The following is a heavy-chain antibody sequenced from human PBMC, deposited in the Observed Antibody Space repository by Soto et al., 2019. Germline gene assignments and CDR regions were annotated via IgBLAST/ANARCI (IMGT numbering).Heavy chain of an antibody. CDR3: ARGHPSFTVFGEMLYGMDV. D-gene: IGHD3-3*01. CDR2: INPNSGGT. V-gene: IGHV1-2*04. J-gene: IGHJ6*02. Sequence: QVQLVQSGAEVKKPGASVKVSCKASGYTFTGYYMHWVRQAPGQGLEWMGWINPNSGGTNYVQKFQGWVTMTRDTSISTAYMELSRLRSDDTAMYYCARGHPSFTVFGEMLYGMDVWGQGTTVTVSS. CDR1: GYTFTGYY.